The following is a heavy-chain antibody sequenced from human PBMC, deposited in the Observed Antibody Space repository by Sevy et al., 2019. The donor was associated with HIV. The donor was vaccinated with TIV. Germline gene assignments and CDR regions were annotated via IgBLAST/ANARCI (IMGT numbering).Heavy chain of an antibody. Sequence: GGSLRLSCAASGFTFSSYGMHWVRQAPGKGLEWVAVIWYDGSNKYYADSVKGRFTISRDNSKNTLYLQMNSLRTEDTAVYYCASSIIGTTRGYFDYWGQGTLVTVSS. V-gene: IGHV3-33*08. CDR1: GFTFSSYG. CDR2: IWYDGSNK. CDR3: ASSIIGTTRGYFDY. D-gene: IGHD1-7*01. J-gene: IGHJ4*02.